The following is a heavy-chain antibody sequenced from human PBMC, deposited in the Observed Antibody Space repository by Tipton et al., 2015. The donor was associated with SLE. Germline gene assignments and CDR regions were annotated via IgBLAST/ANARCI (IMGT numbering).Heavy chain of an antibody. Sequence: SLRLSYAASGFTVSSNYMTWVRQAPGKGLEWVSLIYSGGSTYYADSVKGRFTISRDNSKNTLYLQMNSLKTEDTVVYYCARGVGATEGDAFDIWGQGTMVTVSS. D-gene: IGHD1-26*01. V-gene: IGHV3-66*02. CDR3: ARGVGATEGDAFDI. CDR2: IYSGGST. CDR1: GFTVSSNY. J-gene: IGHJ3*02.